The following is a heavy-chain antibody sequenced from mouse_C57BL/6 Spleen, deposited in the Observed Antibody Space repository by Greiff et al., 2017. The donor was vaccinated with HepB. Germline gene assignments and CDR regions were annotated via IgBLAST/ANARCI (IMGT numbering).Heavy chain of an antibody. CDR3: AREGRWDYDYYVDY. J-gene: IGHJ2*01. CDR1: GYTFTSYW. CDR2: INPSNGGT. Sequence: QVQLQQPGTELVKPGASVKLSCKASGYTFTSYWMHWVKQRPGQGLEWIGNINPSNGGTNYNEKFKSKAKLTVDKSSSTAYMQLRSLTSDDSAVYYCAREGRWDYDYYVDYLGQGTTLTVSS. D-gene: IGHD2-4*01. V-gene: IGHV1-53*01.